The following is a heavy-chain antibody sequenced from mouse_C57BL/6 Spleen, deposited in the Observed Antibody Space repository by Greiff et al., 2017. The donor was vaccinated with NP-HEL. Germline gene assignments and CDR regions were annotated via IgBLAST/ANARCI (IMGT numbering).Heavy chain of an antibody. CDR2: IYPRDGST. Sequence: QVQLQQSDAELVKPGASVKISCKVSGYTSTDHTIHWMKQRPEQGLEWIGYIYPRDGSTKYNEKLKGKATLTADKSSSTAYMQLNSLTSEDSAVYFCARERDYYGSLFAYWGQGTLVTVSA. CDR1: GYTSTDHT. V-gene: IGHV1-78*01. CDR3: ARERDYYGSLFAY. D-gene: IGHD1-1*01. J-gene: IGHJ3*01.